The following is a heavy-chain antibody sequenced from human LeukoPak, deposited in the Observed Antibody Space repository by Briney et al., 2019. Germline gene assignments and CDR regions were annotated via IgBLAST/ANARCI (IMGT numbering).Heavy chain of an antibody. CDR2: IWYDGSNK. Sequence: GRSLRLSCAAAGFTFSSYGMHWVRQAPGKGLEWVAVIWYDGSNKYYADSVKGRFTISRDNSKNTLYLQMNSLRAEDTAVYYCARDRTSTISVFDYWGQGTLVTVSS. CDR3: ARDRTSTISVFDY. J-gene: IGHJ4*02. CDR1: GFTFSSYG. V-gene: IGHV3-33*01. D-gene: IGHD5/OR15-5a*01.